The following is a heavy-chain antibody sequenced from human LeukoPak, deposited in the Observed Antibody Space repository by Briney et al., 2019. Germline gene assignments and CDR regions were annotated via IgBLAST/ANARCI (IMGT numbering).Heavy chain of an antibody. CDR2: IYYSGST. CDR1: GGSISSSSYY. D-gene: IGHD4-11*01. Sequence: SETLSLTCTVSGGSISSSSYYWGWIRQPPGKGLEWIGSIYYSGSTYYNPPLKSRVTISVDTSKNQFSLKLSSVTAADTAVYYCASAVTTLYYFDYWGQGTLVTVSS. V-gene: IGHV4-39*01. J-gene: IGHJ4*02. CDR3: ASAVTTLYYFDY.